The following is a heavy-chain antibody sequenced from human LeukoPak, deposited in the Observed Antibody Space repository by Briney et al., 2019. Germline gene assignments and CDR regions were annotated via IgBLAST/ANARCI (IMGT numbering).Heavy chain of an antibody. J-gene: IGHJ4*02. CDR2: ISSSGCTI. CDR1: GFTFSDYY. D-gene: IGHD3-22*01. Sequence: GGSLRLSCAASGFTFSDYYMSWIRQAPGKGLEWVSYISSSGCTIYYADSVKGRFTISRDNAKNSLYLQMNSLRAEDTAVYYCARDLYYDSSGYPGYWGQGTLVTVSS. V-gene: IGHV3-11*01. CDR3: ARDLYYDSSGYPGY.